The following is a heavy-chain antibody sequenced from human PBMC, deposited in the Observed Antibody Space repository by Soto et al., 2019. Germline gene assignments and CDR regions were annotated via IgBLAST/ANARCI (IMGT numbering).Heavy chain of an antibody. J-gene: IGHJ4*02. CDR2: IKSKTDGGTT. Sequence: EVQLVESGGGLVKPGGSLRLSCAASGFTFSNAWMNWVRQAPGKGLEWVGRIKSKTDGGTTDYAAPVKGRFTISRDDSKNTLYLQMNRLKTEDTAVYYCTTKFGIAAAATDYWGQGTLVTVSS. V-gene: IGHV3-15*07. CDR3: TTKFGIAAAATDY. CDR1: GFTFSNAW. D-gene: IGHD6-13*01.